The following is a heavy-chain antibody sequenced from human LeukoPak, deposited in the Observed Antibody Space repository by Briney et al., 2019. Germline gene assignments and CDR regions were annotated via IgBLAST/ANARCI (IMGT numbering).Heavy chain of an antibody. D-gene: IGHD6-6*01. J-gene: IGHJ4*02. Sequence: PGGSLRLSCAASGFTFSSYAMGWVRQAPGKGLECVSGITGSGGGTYYADSVKGRFTISRDSSSSTLFLQMKSLRAEDTATYYCAKEVAAGRKGIDYWGQGILVTVSS. V-gene: IGHV3-23*01. CDR2: ITGSGGGT. CDR1: GFTFSSYA. CDR3: AKEVAAGRKGIDY.